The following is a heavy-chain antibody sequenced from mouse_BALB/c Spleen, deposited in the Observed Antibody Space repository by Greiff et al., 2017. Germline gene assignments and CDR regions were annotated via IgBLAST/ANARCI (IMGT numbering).Heavy chain of an antibody. D-gene: IGHD4-1*01. J-gene: IGHJ4*01. V-gene: IGHV3-2*02. CDR2: ISYSGST. CDR1: GYSITSDYA. Sequence: DVQLQESGPGLVKPSQSLSLTCTVTGYSITSDYAWNWIRQFPGNKLEWMGYISYSGSTSYNPSLKSRISITRDTSKNQFFLQLNSVTTEDTATYYCAREGTGRDYYAMDYWGQGTSVTVSS. CDR3: AREGTGRDYYAMDY.